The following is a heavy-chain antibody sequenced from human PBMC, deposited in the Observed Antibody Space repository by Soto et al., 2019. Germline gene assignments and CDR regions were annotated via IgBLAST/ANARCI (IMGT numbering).Heavy chain of an antibody. V-gene: IGHV4-34*01. J-gene: IGHJ6*02. CDR3: ARGLNPPGLYYDSSGYYVSGYYGMDV. Sequence: SETLSLTCAVYGGSFSGYYWSWIRQPPGKGLEWIGEINHSGSTNYNPSLKSRVTISVDTSKNQFSLKLSSVTAADTAVYYCARGLNPPGLYYDSSGYYVSGYYGMDVWGQGTTVTVSS. CDR2: INHSGST. CDR1: GGSFSGYY. D-gene: IGHD3-22*01.